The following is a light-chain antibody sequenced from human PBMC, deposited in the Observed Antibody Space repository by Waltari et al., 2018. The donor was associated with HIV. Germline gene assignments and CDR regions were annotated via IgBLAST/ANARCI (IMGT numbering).Light chain of an antibody. CDR2: AAS. V-gene: IGKV1-39*01. CDR1: QCISSY. J-gene: IGKJ1*01. Sequence: DIQMTQSPSSLSASVGDIATITCRASQCISSYLNWYQQKPGKAPKLLVYAASSLQSGVPSRCSGSGSGTDFTITISSLQTEDFATYYSQQGSRTPRTFGQGTKVEIK. CDR3: QQGSRTPRT.